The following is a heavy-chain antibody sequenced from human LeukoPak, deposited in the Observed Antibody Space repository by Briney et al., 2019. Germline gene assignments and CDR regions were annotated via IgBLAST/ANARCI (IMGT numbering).Heavy chain of an antibody. D-gene: IGHD4-17*01. V-gene: IGHV1-8*03. J-gene: IGHJ3*01. CDR3: ARGDFGETNTAFDV. CDR2: INPNSATT. CDR1: GYTFTAYD. Sequence: ASLKVSCKTSGYTFTAYDVHWVRQAPGQGLEWMGWINPNSATTNSAQRLQGRVTFTRDTSLSIAYMELSSLTSEDAAVYFCARGDFGETNTAFDVWGQGTLVAVSS.